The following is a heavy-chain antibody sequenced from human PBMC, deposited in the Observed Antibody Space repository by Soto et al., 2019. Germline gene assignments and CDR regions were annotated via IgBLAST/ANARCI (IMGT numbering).Heavy chain of an antibody. CDR2: INHSGST. Sequence: QVQLQQWGAGLLKPSETLSLTCAVYGGSFSGYYWSWIRQPPGKGLEWIGEINHSGSTNYNPSLKSRVTISVDTSKNQYSLKLSSVTAADTAVYYCSYGDYVRSLQHWGKGTLVTVSS. J-gene: IGHJ1*01. CDR1: GGSFSGYY. CDR3: SYGDYVRSLQH. D-gene: IGHD4-17*01. V-gene: IGHV4-34*01.